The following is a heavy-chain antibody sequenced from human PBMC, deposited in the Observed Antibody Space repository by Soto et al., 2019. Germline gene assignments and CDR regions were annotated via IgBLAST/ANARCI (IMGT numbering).Heavy chain of an antibody. CDR1: GFIFTSSA. D-gene: IGHD5-18*01. V-gene: IGHV3-23*01. Sequence: EVQLLESGGGLVQPGGSLRLSCAASGFIFTSSALSWVRQAPGKGLEWVSTISGSGGSTYYADSVKGRFTISRDSSKNTLSLQMNSLRADDTALYYCARTYSTSLRYFDYWGQGTLVTVSS. CDR2: ISGSGGST. CDR3: ARTYSTSLRYFDY. J-gene: IGHJ4*03.